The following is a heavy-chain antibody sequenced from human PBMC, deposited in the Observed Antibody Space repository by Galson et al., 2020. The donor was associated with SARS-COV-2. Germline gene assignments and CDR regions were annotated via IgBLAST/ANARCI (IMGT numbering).Heavy chain of an antibody. J-gene: IGHJ6*02. V-gene: IGHV2-5*02. D-gene: IGHD3-3*01. Sequence: SGPTLVKPTQTLTLTCACSGFSLNTRGVGVAWIRQPPGKALEWLAVVYWDDDKYYSPSLETRLTITKDTSKNQVVLRLTNVDPVDTGTYFCAHSTYYDFLQDYLYGMDVWGPGTTIIVSS. CDR1: GFSLNTRGVG. CDR2: VYWDDDK. CDR3: AHSTYYDFLQDYLYGMDV.